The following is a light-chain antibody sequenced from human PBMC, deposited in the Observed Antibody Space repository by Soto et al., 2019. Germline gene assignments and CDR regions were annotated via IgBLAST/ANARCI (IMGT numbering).Light chain of an antibody. Sequence: DIQMTQSPSTLSASVVDRVTITCLASQSISSWLAWYQQKSGKAPKLLIYAASSLQSGVPSRFSGSGSGTDFTLTISSPQPEDSATYYCQQSYSIPWTFGQGTKVENK. J-gene: IGKJ1*01. V-gene: IGKV1-39*01. CDR3: QQSYSIPWT. CDR2: AAS. CDR1: QSISSW.